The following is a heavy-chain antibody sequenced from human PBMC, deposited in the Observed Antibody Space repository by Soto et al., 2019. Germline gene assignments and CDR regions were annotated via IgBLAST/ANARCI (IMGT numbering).Heavy chain of an antibody. D-gene: IGHD5-12*01. CDR3: ASIGIPGYSGYDRSFDI. V-gene: IGHV5-51*01. Sequence: GESLKISCKGSGYSFTSYWIGWVRQMPGKGLEWMGIIYPGDSDTRYSPSFQGQVTISADKSISTAYLQWSSLKASDTAMYYCASIGIPGYSGYDRSFDIWGQGTMVTVSS. J-gene: IGHJ3*02. CDR1: GYSFTSYW. CDR2: IYPGDSDT.